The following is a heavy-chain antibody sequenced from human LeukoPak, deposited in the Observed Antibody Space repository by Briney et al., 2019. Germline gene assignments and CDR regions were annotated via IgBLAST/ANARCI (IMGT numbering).Heavy chain of an antibody. Sequence: EASVKVSCKASGGTFSSYAISWVRQAPGQGLEWMGGIIPIFGTANYAQKFQGRVTITADKSTSTAYMELSSLRSEDTAVYYCATPADYGGNRGYFDYWGQGTLVTVSS. V-gene: IGHV1-69*06. CDR2: IIPIFGTA. J-gene: IGHJ4*02. D-gene: IGHD4-23*01. CDR1: GGTFSSYA. CDR3: ATPADYGGNRGYFDY.